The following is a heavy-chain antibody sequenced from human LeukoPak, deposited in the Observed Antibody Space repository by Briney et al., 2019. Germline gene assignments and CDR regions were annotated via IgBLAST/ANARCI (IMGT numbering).Heavy chain of an antibody. Sequence: ASVKVSCKASGGTFSSYAISWVRQAPGQGLEWMGWMNPNSGNTGYAQKFQGRVTMTRNTSISTAYMELSSLRSEDTAVYYCARVSSSPEGYWGQGTLVTVSS. CDR3: ARVSSSPEGY. D-gene: IGHD6-13*01. J-gene: IGHJ4*02. V-gene: IGHV1-8*02. CDR1: GGTFSSYA. CDR2: MNPNSGNT.